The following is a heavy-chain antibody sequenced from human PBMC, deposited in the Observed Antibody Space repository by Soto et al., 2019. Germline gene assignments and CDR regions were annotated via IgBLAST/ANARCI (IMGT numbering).Heavy chain of an antibody. V-gene: IGHV3-15*01. CDR3: TCSSGWYSWFDP. Sequence: EVQLVESGGGLVKPGGSLRLSCAASGFTFSNAWMSWVRQAPGKGLEWVGRIKSKTDGGTTDYAAPVKGRCTISRDDSKNTLYLQMNSLKTEDTAVYYCTCSSGWYSWFDPWGQGTLVTVSS. D-gene: IGHD6-19*01. CDR2: IKSKTDGGTT. CDR1: GFTFSNAW. J-gene: IGHJ5*02.